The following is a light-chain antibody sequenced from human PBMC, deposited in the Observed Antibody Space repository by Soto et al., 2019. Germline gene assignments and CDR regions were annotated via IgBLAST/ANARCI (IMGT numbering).Light chain of an antibody. J-gene: IGKJ2*01. CDR3: QYFSGSMYN. CDR2: GAS. Sequence: EIVLTQSPDTLSLAPGDTATLSCRASQSLSSRYLAWYQQRPGPAPRLLIYGASRRAAGLPDRCRGSGSGTDITPTISRLEAEDFAVYYYQYFSGSMYNFGQGTKLDIK. V-gene: IGKV3-20*01. CDR1: QSLSSRY.